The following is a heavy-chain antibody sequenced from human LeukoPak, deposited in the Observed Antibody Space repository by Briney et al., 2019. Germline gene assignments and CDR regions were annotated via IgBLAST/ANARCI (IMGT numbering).Heavy chain of an antibody. Sequence: PGRSLRLSCAASGFTFSGFTFSSYAMHWVRQAPGKGLEWVAVVSNDDSIKYYAESLKGRLTISRDNSKNTLYLQMNDLRHEDTAVYCAKDENPRDYNYSGMDVWGQGTTVTVSS. D-gene: IGHD2/OR15-2a*01. CDR1: GFTFSGFTFSSYA. CDR2: VSNDDSIK. J-gene: IGHJ6*02. CDR3: KDENPRDYNYSGMDV. V-gene: IGHV3-30-3*01.